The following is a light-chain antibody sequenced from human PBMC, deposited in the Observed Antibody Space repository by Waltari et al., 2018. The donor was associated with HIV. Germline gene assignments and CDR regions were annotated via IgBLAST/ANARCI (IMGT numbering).Light chain of an antibody. CDR2: DVS. CDR1: SSDVGGYNY. V-gene: IGLV2-14*03. J-gene: IGLJ1*01. Sequence: QSALTQPASVSGSPGQSITIPCTGTSSDVGGYNYASWYQQHPGKVPKLMIYDVSNRPSGVSNRFSGSKSGNTASLTISGLQAEDEADYYCSSYTSSSTNVFGTGTKVTVL. CDR3: SSYTSSSTNV.